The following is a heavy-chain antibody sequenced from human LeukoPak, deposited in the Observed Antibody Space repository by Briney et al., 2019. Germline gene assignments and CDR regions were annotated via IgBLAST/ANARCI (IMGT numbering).Heavy chain of an antibody. J-gene: IGHJ4*02. Sequence: SETLSLTCAVYGGSFSGYYWSWIRQPPGKGLGWIGEINHSGSTNYNPSLKSRVTISVDTSKNQFSLKLSSVTAADTAVYYCARGSLSSDYWGQGTLVTVSS. CDR1: GGSFSGYY. D-gene: IGHD6-13*01. CDR2: INHSGST. V-gene: IGHV4-34*01. CDR3: ARGSLSSDY.